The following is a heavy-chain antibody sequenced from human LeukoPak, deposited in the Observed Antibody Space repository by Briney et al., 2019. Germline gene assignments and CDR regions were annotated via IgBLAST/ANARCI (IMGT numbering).Heavy chain of an antibody. CDR2: IYYSGST. CDR3: ARTYTSSSGSYFDY. V-gene: IGHV4-39*01. J-gene: IGHJ4*02. CDR1: GGSISSSIYY. D-gene: IGHD6-6*01. Sequence: SETLSVTCIVSGGSISSSIYYWGWIRQPPGKGLEWIGSIYYSGSTYYNPSLKSRITISVDTSKNQFSLKVSSVTAADTAVYYCARTYTSSSGSYFDYWGQGTLVTVSS.